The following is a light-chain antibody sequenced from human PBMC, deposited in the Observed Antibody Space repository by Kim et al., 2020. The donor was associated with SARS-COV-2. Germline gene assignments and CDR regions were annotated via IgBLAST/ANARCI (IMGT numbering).Light chain of an antibody. V-gene: IGLV1-47*01. CDR2: KND. Sequence: GLRVTMSCSGSNSKSGRDYVHWYQQLSGPARKVVIDKNDQRPSGVPDRFAGSKSGTSASLAISGLRSEDEGDYYCAGWDDTLSGIFFGGGTQLTVL. J-gene: IGLJ2*01. CDR1: NSKSGRDY. CDR3: AGWDDTLSGIF.